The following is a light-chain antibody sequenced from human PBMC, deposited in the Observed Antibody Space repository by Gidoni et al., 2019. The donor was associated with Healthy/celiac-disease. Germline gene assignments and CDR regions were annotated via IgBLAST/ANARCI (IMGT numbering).Light chain of an antibody. CDR3: QQANSFPYT. V-gene: IGKV1D-12*01. J-gene: IGKJ2*01. CDR1: QGLSSW. CDR2: AAS. Sequence: IYMPQFPSSVSASVGDRVTITCREGQGLSSWLAWYQQKPGKAPKLLIYAASILQSGVPSRFSGSGSGTDFTLTISSLQPEDFATYYCQQANSFPYTFGQGTKLEIK.